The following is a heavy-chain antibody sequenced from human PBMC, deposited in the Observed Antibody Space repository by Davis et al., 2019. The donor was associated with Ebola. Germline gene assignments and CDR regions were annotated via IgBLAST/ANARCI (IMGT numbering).Heavy chain of an antibody. V-gene: IGHV6-1*01. CDR3: ARDRWLRAAVGYVYYGLDV. J-gene: IGHJ6*04. Sequence: PSETLSLTCAISGDSVSSGGWNWIRQSPSRGLEWLGRTYYSSKWYTGYAESVKSRINISPDTAKNQFSLQLNSVTPEDTAVYYCARDRWLRAAVGYVYYGLDVWGKGTTVTVSS. CDR2: TYYSSKWYT. CDR1: GDSVSSGG. D-gene: IGHD6-13*01.